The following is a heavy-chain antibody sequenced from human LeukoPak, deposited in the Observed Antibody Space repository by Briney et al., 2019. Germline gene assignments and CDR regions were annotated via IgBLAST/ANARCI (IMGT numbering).Heavy chain of an antibody. Sequence: GGSLRLSCAASGFTFSSYAMHWVRQAPGKGLEWVAVISYDGSNKYYADSVKGRFTISRDNSKNTLYLQMNSLRAEDTAVYYCAKSPQYPLYGMDVWGQGTTVTVSS. D-gene: IGHD2-2*01. V-gene: IGHV3-30*18. J-gene: IGHJ6*02. CDR2: ISYDGSNK. CDR1: GFTFSSYA. CDR3: AKSPQYPLYGMDV.